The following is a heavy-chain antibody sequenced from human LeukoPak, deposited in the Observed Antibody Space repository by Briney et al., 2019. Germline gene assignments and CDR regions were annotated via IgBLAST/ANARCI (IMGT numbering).Heavy chain of an antibody. CDR1: GFTFSTYG. Sequence: GGSLRLSCAASGFTFSTYGMHWVRQAPGKGLVWVSRINPHGSSTDYADSVKGRFTISRDNAKNTLDLQMNSLRAEDTAMYYCVRGVAYFDSWGQGTLVTVSS. V-gene: IGHV3-74*01. CDR3: VRGVAYFDS. J-gene: IGHJ4*02. CDR2: INPHGSST.